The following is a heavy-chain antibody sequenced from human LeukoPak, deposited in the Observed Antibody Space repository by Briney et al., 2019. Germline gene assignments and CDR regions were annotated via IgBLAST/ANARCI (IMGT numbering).Heavy chain of an antibody. D-gene: IGHD2-2*01. Sequence: GGSLRLSCAASGFTFSSYAMSWVRQAPGKGLEWVSAISGSGGSTYYADSVKGRFTISRDNSKNTLYPQMNSLRAEDTAVYYCAKSILPFTTSCSFDYRGQGTLVTVSS. CDR3: AKSILPFTTSCSFDY. J-gene: IGHJ4*02. CDR2: ISGSGGST. CDR1: GFTFSSYA. V-gene: IGHV3-23*01.